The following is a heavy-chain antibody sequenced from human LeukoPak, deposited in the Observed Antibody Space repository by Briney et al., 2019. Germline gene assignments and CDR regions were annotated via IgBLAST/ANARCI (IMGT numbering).Heavy chain of an antibody. J-gene: IGHJ4*02. CDR3: AKTPPRDSILY. CDR1: GSTFSSYA. V-gene: IGHV3-23*01. D-gene: IGHD3-3*02. CDR2: ISGSGGST. Sequence: GGSLRISCAASGSTFSSYAMHWVRQAPGKGLEWVSAISGSGGSTYYADSVKGRFTISRDNSKNTLYLQMNSLRAEDTAVYYCAKTPPRDSILYWGQGTLVTVSS.